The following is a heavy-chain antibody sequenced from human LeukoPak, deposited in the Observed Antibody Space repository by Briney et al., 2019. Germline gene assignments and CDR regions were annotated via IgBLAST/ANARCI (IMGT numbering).Heavy chain of an antibody. CDR3: ARGSTYYDSSGQVPFDY. CDR1: GFTFRDYA. J-gene: IGHJ4*02. Sequence: GGSLRLSCAASGFTFRDYAMSWVRQAPGKGLEWGSYISGSSSTIYYADSVKGRFTISRDNGKNTLYLQMNSLRAEDTAVYYCARGSTYYDSSGQVPFDYWGQGTLVTVSS. D-gene: IGHD3-22*01. V-gene: IGHV3-48*01. CDR2: ISGSSSTI.